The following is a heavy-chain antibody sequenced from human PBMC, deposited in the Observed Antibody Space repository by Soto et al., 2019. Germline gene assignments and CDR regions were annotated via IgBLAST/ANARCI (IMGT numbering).Heavy chain of an antibody. D-gene: IGHD3-9*01. CDR3: ARGFDWLFIDYYYYGMDV. J-gene: IGHJ6*02. Sequence: SLRLSCAASGFTFSSYWMSWVRQAPGKGLEWVANIKQDGSEKYYVDSVKGRFTISRDNAKNSLYLQMNSLRAEDTAVYYCARGFDWLFIDYYYYGMDVWGQGTTVTVSS. V-gene: IGHV3-7*01. CDR1: GFTFSSYW. CDR2: IKQDGSEK.